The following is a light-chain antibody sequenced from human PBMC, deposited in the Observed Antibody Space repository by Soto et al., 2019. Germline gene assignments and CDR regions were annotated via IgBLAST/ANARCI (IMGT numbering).Light chain of an antibody. CDR2: KAS. CDR3: QHYNSYSEA. J-gene: IGKJ1*01. V-gene: IGKV1-5*03. Sequence: DIQMTQSPSTLSGSVGDRVTITCRASQTISSWLAWYQQKPGKAPKLLTYKASTLKSGVPSRFRGSGPGTEFTLTISSLQPDDFATHYCQHYNSYSEAFGQGTKVDIK. CDR1: QTISSW.